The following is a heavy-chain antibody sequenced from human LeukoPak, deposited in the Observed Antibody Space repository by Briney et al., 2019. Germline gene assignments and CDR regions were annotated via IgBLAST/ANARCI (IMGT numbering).Heavy chain of an antibody. Sequence: GASLKVSCKASGYTFTGYYIHWVRQAPGQGLEWMEWINPNSGGTNYAQKFQGRVTMTRDTSISTAYMELSRLRSDDTAVYYCARDRRYYASSGYYYEPYYFDYWGQGTLVTVSS. CDR1: GYTFTGYY. J-gene: IGHJ4*02. CDR3: ARDRRYYASSGYYYEPYYFDY. CDR2: INPNSGGT. V-gene: IGHV1-2*02. D-gene: IGHD3-22*01.